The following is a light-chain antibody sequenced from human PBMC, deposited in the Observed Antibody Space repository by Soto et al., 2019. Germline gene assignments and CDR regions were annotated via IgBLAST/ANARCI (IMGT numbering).Light chain of an antibody. V-gene: IGLV2-14*03. CDR2: DVS. Sequence: QSALTQPASVSGSPGQSITISCTGTNSDVGAYNYVSWYQHHPGKAPKLIIYDVSDRPSGVSNRFSASKSGSTASLTISGLQAEDEADYYCSSYTSSNTEVFGTGTKVTVL. J-gene: IGLJ1*01. CDR3: SSYTSSNTEV. CDR1: NSDVGAYNY.